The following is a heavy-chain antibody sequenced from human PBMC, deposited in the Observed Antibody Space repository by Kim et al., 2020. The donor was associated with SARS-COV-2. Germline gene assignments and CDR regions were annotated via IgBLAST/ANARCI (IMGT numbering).Heavy chain of an antibody. Sequence: GGSLRLSCAASGFSFGSFGMHWVRQAPGKGLEWVAVISYDGNDKFFGDSVKGRFTVSRDNSKNTLCLQMNTLRAEDTAVYYCARATAGGYGMDVWGQGTTVTV. J-gene: IGHJ6*02. CDR2: ISYDGNDK. CDR3: ARATAGGYGMDV. CDR1: GFSFGSFG. V-gene: IGHV3-33*05.